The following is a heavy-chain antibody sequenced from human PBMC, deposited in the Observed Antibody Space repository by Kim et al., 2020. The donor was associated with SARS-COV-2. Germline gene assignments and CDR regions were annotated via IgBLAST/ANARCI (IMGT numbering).Heavy chain of an antibody. J-gene: IGHJ6*02. CDR2: ST. V-gene: IGHV4-4*09. Sequence: STNYNPSLKSRVTISVDTSKNQFSLKLSSVTAADTAVYYCARSPRLGMDVWGQGTTVTVSS. CDR3: ARSPRLGMDV.